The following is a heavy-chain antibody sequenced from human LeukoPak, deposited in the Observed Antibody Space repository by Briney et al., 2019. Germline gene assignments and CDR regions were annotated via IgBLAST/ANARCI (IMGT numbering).Heavy chain of an antibody. V-gene: IGHV4-4*07. CDR3: ARGHIAVAGSDY. D-gene: IGHD6-13*01. Sequence: TSETLSLTCTVSGGSISTYYWSWIRQPAGKGLEWIGRIYTSGDTNYNPSLKSRVTMSIATSKSQFSLNLSSVTAADTAMYYCARGHIAVAGSDYWGQGILVTVSS. J-gene: IGHJ4*02. CDR1: GGSISTYY. CDR2: IYTSGDT.